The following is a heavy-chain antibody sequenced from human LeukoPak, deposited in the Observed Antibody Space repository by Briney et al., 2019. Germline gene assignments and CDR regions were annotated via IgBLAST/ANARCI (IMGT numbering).Heavy chain of an antibody. J-gene: IGHJ6*02. CDR2: IKQDGSEK. Sequence: GGSLRLSCAASGFTFSSYWMSWVRQAPGKGLEWVANIKQDGSEKYYGDSVKGRFTISRDNAKNSLYLQMNSLRAEDTAVYYCARARRWITMVRGEYWDVWGQGTTVTVSS. CDR3: ARARRWITMVRGEYWDV. CDR1: GFTFSSYW. V-gene: IGHV3-7*01. D-gene: IGHD3-10*01.